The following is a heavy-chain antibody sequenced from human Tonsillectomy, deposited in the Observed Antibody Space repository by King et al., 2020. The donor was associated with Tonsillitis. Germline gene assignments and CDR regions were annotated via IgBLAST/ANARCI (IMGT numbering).Heavy chain of an antibody. Sequence: VQLVESGGGVVQPGRSLRLSCASSGFAFRSYGMHWVRQAPGKGLEWVAVISYDATRENYADSVKGRFTISRDNSKNTLYLQMNSLRAEDTAVYYCARERLYSSGWGIDYWGQGSLVTVSS. CDR2: ISYDATRE. CDR1: GFAFRSYG. J-gene: IGHJ4*02. CDR3: ARERLYSSGWGIDY. D-gene: IGHD6-19*01. V-gene: IGHV3-33*05.